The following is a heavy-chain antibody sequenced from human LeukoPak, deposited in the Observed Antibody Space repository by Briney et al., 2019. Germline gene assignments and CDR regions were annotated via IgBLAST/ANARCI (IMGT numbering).Heavy chain of an antibody. CDR2: IRYDGSNK. J-gene: IGHJ4*02. V-gene: IGHV3-30*02. CDR3: AKVAKYYYGPETYYFFEQ. Sequence: GSLRLSCAASGFTFSSYGMHWVRQAPGKGLEWVAFIRYDGSNKYYADSVKGRFTISRDNSKNTLYLQMNSLRVEDTAVYYCAKVAKYYYGPETYYFFEQWGQGTPVTASS. D-gene: IGHD3-10*01. CDR1: GFTFSSYG.